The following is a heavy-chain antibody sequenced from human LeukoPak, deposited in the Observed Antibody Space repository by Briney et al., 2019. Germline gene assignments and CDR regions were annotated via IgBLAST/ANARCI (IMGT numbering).Heavy chain of an antibody. D-gene: IGHD2-8*01. J-gene: IGHJ6*03. CDR2: ISSSSSYI. V-gene: IGHV3-21*01. Sequence: GGSLRLSCAASGFTFSSYSMNWVRQAPGKGLEWVSSISSSSSYIYYADSVKGRFTISRDNAKNSLYLQMNSLRAEDTAVYYCARAPTIYLRDIVLDPSYYYYYMDVWGKGTTVTVSS. CDR1: GFTFSSYS. CDR3: ARAPTIYLRDIVLDPSYYYYYMDV.